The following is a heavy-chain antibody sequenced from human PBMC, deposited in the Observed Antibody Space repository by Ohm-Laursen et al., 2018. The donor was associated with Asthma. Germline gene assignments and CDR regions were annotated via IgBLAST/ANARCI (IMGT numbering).Heavy chain of an antibody. CDR1: GGSISSSSYY. D-gene: IGHD3-3*01. Sequence: TLSLTCTVSGGSISSSSYYWGWIRQPPGKGLEWIGSIYYSGSTYYNPSLKSRVTISVDPSKNQFSLKLSSVTAADTAVYYCARHPYYDFWSGYHLLFDYWGQGTLVTVSS. J-gene: IGHJ4*02. CDR2: IYYSGST. CDR3: ARHPYYDFWSGYHLLFDY. V-gene: IGHV4-39*01.